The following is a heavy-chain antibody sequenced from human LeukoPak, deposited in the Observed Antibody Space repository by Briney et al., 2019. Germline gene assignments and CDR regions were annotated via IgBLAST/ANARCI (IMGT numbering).Heavy chain of an antibody. CDR3: AKGSYYDSSGSFYFDY. D-gene: IGHD3-22*01. Sequence: GGSLRLSCGASGFTFSSHAMTWVRQAPGKGLEWVSAISISGDTTYYADAVKGRFTISRDNSKNTLYVQVNSLGTEDTAAHYCAKGSYYDSSGSFYFDYWGQGTLVTVSS. V-gene: IGHV3-23*01. CDR1: GFTFSSHA. CDR2: ISISGDTT. J-gene: IGHJ4*02.